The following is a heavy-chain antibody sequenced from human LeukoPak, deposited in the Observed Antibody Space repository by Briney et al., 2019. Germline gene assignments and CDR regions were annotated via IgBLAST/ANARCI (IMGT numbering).Heavy chain of an antibody. CDR2: ISAYNGNT. CDR3: ARLFKGSGYDQAGDY. J-gene: IGHJ4*02. D-gene: IGHD5-12*01. V-gene: IGHV1-18*01. Sequence: ASVKVSCKASGYTFTSYGISWVRQAPGQGLEWMGWISAYNGNTNYAQKLQGRVTMTTDTSTSTAYMELRSLRSDDTAVYYCARLFKGSGYDQAGDYWGQGTLVTVSS. CDR1: GYTFTSYG.